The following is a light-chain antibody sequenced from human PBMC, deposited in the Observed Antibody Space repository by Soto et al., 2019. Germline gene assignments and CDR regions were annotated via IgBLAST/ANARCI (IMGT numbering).Light chain of an antibody. CDR3: QQSFSSPYT. CDR2: VAS. CDR1: QSIRNY. Sequence: DIQMTQSPSSLSASVGDRVTITCRASQSIRNYVNWYQQKPGKAPKFLIYVASTLQIGVPSRFSGSGSGTDFTLPITSLQPEDFATYYCQQSFSSPYTFGPGTKLEIK. V-gene: IGKV1-39*01. J-gene: IGKJ2*01.